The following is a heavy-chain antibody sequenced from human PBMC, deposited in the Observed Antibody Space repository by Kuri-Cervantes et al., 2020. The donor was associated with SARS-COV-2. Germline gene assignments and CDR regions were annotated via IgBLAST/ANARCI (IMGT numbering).Heavy chain of an antibody. J-gene: IGHJ3*02. CDR2: ISGSGGST. CDR3: ARVTVGATWLGDAFDI. CDR1: GFTFSSYA. Sequence: GGSLRLSCAASGFTFSSYAMSWVRQAPGKGLEWVSAISGSGGSTYYADSVKGRFTISRDNSKNTLYLQMNSLRAEDTAVYYCARVTVGATWLGDAFDIWGQGTMVTVSS. D-gene: IGHD1-26*01. V-gene: IGHV3-23*01.